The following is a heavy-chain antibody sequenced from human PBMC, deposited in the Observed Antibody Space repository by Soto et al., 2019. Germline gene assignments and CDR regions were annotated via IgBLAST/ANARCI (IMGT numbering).Heavy chain of an antibody. CDR3: ASSYYYDSSALDWYFDY. D-gene: IGHD3-22*01. J-gene: IGHJ4*02. CDR1: GFTFSSYD. CDR2: IGTAGDT. V-gene: IGHV3-13*01. Sequence: GESLKISCAASGFTFSSYDMHWVRQATGKGLEWVSAIGTAGDTYYPGSVKGRFTISRENAKNSLYLQMNSLRAEDTAVYYCASSYYYDSSALDWYFDYWGQGTLVTVSS.